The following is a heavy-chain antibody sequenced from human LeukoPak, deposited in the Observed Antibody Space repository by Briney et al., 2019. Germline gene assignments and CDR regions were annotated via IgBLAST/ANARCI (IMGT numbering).Heavy chain of an antibody. CDR2: IIPIFGTA. D-gene: IGHD6-13*01. J-gene: IGHJ4*02. V-gene: IGHV1-69*05. Sequence: SVTVSFKASGGTVSSYAISWVRQAPGQGLEWMGGIIPIFGTANYAQKFQGRVTITTDESTSTAYMELSSLRSEDTAVYYCAREDSSSWYLDYWGQRTLVTVSS. CDR1: GGTVSSYA. CDR3: AREDSSSWYLDY.